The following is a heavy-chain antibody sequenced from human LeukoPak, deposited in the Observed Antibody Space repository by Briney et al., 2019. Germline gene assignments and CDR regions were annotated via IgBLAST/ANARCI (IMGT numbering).Heavy chain of an antibody. CDR3: ARPVVAAFFDY. CDR2: ISSSGSSI. Sequence: PGGSLRLAWAASGFTFSSYEMNWVRQGPGKGLERVSYISSSGSSIYYADSVKGRFTISRDNAKNSLYLQVNSLRAGDTAVYYCARPVVAAFFDYWGQGTLVTVSS. CDR1: GFTFSSYE. J-gene: IGHJ4*02. D-gene: IGHD3-22*01. V-gene: IGHV3-48*03.